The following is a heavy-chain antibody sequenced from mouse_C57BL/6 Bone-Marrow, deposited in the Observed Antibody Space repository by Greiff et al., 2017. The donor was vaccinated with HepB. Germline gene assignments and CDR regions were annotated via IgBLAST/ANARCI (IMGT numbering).Heavy chain of an antibody. CDR3: ARSDYGNYRFAY. Sequence: EVMLVESGGGLVQSGRSLRLSCATSGFTFSDFYMEWVRQAPGKGLEWIAASRNKANDYTTEYSASVKGRFIVSRDTSQSILYLQMNALRAEDTAIYYCARSDYGNYRFAYWGQGTLVTVSA. CDR1: GFTFSDFY. CDR2: SRNKANDYTT. V-gene: IGHV7-1*01. J-gene: IGHJ3*01. D-gene: IGHD2-1*01.